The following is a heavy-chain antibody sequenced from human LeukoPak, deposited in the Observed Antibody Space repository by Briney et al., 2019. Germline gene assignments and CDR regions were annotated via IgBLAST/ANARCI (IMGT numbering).Heavy chain of an antibody. Sequence: SQTLSLTCAISGDSVSSNSAAWNWIRQSPSRGLEWLGRTYFRSKWYYDYAMSVKGRVSISPDTSKNLFSLHLDSVTPEDTAIYYCARDHWYDILSFDYWGQGTLVTVSS. CDR3: ARDHWYDILSFDY. J-gene: IGHJ4*02. D-gene: IGHD3-9*01. CDR1: GDSVSSNSAA. CDR2: TYFRSKWYY. V-gene: IGHV6-1*01.